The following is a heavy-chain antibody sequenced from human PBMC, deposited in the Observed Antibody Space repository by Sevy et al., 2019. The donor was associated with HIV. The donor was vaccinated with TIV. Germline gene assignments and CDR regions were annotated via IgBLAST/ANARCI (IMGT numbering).Heavy chain of an antibody. CDR3: TRVRGTISPYYYYGMDV. Sequence: GSLRLSCTASGFTFGDYAMSWCRQAPGKGLEWVGFIRSKTYGGTTESAASAKGRFTISRDDSKSIAYLQMNSLKTEVITVYYCTRVRGTISPYYYYGMDVWGQGTTVTVSS. J-gene: IGHJ6*02. CDR2: IRSKTYGGTT. V-gene: IGHV3-49*03. CDR1: GFTFGDYA. D-gene: IGHD3-16*01.